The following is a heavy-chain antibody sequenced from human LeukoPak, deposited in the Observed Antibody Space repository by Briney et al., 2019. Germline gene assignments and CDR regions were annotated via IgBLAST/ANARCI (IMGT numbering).Heavy chain of an antibody. J-gene: IGHJ4*02. CDR3: ARGIAVADPRLFDY. CDR2: INHSGST. D-gene: IGHD6-19*01. V-gene: IGHV4-34*01. CDR1: GGSFSGYY. Sequence: QSSETLSLTCAVYGGSFSGYYWSWIRQPPGKGLEWIGEINHSGSTNYNPSLKSRVTISVDTSKNQFPLKLSSVTAADTAVYYCARGIAVADPRLFDYWGQGTLVTVSS.